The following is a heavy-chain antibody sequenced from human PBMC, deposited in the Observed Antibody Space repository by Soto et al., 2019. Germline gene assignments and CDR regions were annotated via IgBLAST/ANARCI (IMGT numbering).Heavy chain of an antibody. D-gene: IGHD6-19*01. CDR2: ISFSDSSI. J-gene: IGHJ5*01. CDR3: ARVLSRGWPYRFLHWCPRPLTTDS. V-gene: IGHV3-11*04. CDR1: GFSFSDYY. Sequence: PGGSLRLSCAASGFSFSDYYMCWIRQAPGKGLEWVSYISFSDSSIYYADSVKGRFTISRDNAKNSLYLQMNSLRAEDTAMYYCARVLSRGWPYRFLHWCPRPLTTDS.